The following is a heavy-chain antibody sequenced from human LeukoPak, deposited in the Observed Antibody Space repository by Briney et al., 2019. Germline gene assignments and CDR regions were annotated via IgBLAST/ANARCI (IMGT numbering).Heavy chain of an antibody. Sequence: GASVKVSCKVSGYTLTELSMHWVRQAPGQGLEWMGGIIPIFGTANYAQKFQGRVTITADESTSTAYMELSSLRSEDTAVYYCARASGGLRCLSYGMDVWGQGTTVTVSS. CDR1: GYTLTELS. CDR3: ARASGGLRCLSYGMDV. D-gene: IGHD3-3*01. CDR2: IIPIFGTA. V-gene: IGHV1-69*13. J-gene: IGHJ6*02.